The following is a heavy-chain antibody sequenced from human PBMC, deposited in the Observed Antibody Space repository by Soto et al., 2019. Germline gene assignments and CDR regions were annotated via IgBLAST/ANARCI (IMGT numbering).Heavy chain of an antibody. D-gene: IGHD6-19*01. V-gene: IGHV4-59*01. CDR2: IYYSGST. Sequence: QVQLQESGPGLVKPSETLSLTCTVSGGSISSYYWSWIRQPPGKGLEWIGYIYYSGSTNYNPSLKSPVTISVDTSKNQFSLKPSSVTAADTAVYYCARGGRFLAVAGPWDLIYWGQGTLVTVSS. CDR3: ARGGRFLAVAGPWDLIY. J-gene: IGHJ4*02. CDR1: GGSISSYY.